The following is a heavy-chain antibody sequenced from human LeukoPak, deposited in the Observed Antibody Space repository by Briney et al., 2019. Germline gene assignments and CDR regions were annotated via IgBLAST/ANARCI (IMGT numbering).Heavy chain of an antibody. CDR2: INHSGST. CDR1: GGSFSGYY. CDR3: ARGLTRLWFGELLIGRDGFDI. V-gene: IGHV4-34*01. Sequence: KPSETLSLTCAVYGGSFSGYYWNWIRQPPGKGLEWMGEINHSGSTNYNPSLKSRVTISVDTSKNQISLKLSSVTAADTAVYYCARGLTRLWFGELLIGRDGFDIWGQWTMVTVSS. D-gene: IGHD3-10*01. J-gene: IGHJ3*02.